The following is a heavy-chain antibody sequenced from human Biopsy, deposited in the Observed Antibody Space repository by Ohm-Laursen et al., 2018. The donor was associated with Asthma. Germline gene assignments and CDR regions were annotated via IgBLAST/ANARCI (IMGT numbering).Heavy chain of an antibody. D-gene: IGHD3-22*01. V-gene: IGHV4-31*03. CDR3: ARAQDYYDSRGYYRSFDY. CDR2: IYYSGST. CDR1: YGSITSGGYY. Sequence: LSLTCTVSYGSITSGGYYWTWIRRHPGKGLEWIGFIYYSGSTYYNPSLKSRVSISIDTSKNQFSLKLSSVTAADTAVYYCARAQDYYDSRGYYRSFDYWGQGTLVTVSS. J-gene: IGHJ4*02.